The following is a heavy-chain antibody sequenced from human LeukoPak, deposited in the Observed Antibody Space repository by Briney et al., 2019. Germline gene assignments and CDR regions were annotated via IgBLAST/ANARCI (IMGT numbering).Heavy chain of an antibody. CDR2: ISSSSSYI. D-gene: IGHD4-17*01. V-gene: IGHV3-21*01. CDR3: ARDRETGYGDYGGLDY. CDR1: GFTFSSYS. Sequence: GGSLRLSCAASGFTFSSYSMNWVRQAPGKGLEWVSSISSSSSYIYYADSVKGRFTISRDNAKNSLYLQMNSLRAEDTAVYYCARDRETGYGDYGGLDYWGQGTLVTVSS. J-gene: IGHJ4*02.